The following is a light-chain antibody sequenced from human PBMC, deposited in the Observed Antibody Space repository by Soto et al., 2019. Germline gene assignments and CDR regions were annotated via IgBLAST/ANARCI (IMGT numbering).Light chain of an antibody. CDR1: QSVSSK. CDR3: QQYNNWPRM. J-gene: IGKJ1*01. Sequence: EIVMTQSPATLSVSPGXGATLSCRARQSVSSKLAWYQQKPGQAPRLLISGASTRATGIPARFSGSGSGTEFTLTISTLQSEDSALYYCQQYNNWPRMFGQGAKV. V-gene: IGKV3-15*01. CDR2: GAS.